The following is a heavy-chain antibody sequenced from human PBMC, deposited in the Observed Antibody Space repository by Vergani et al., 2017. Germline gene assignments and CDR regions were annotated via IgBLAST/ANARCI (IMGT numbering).Heavy chain of an antibody. J-gene: IGHJ4*02. D-gene: IGHD5-24*01. CDR2: IYHSGST. CDR1: GGSISSGGYS. CDR3: ARGQGATITGAQAWFDY. Sequence: QLQLQESGSGLVKPSQTLSLTCAVSGGSISSGGYSWSWIRQPPGKGLEWIGYIYHSGSTYYNPSLKSRVTVSVDRSKNQFSLKLSSVTAADTAVHYCARGQGATITGAQAWFDYGGEGTLVTVSS. V-gene: IGHV4-30-2*01.